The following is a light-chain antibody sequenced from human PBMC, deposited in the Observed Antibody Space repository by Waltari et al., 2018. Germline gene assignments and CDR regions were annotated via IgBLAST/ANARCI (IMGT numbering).Light chain of an antibody. CDR1: KLGDKY. Sequence: SYELTQPPSVSVSPGQTASITCSGDKLGDKYASWYQQKPGQPPVLVIYQDSKRPSGFPERFSGSKSANTATLSISGTQAMDEADYYCQAWDSSTAYVFGTGTKVTVL. CDR2: QDS. V-gene: IGLV3-1*01. CDR3: QAWDSSTAYV. J-gene: IGLJ1*01.